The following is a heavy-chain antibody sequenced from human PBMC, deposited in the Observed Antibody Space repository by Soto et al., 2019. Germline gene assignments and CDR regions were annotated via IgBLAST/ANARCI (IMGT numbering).Heavy chain of an antibody. D-gene: IGHD3-3*01. CDR3: AKARRGGFLVWLLNDS. Sequence: HPGGSLRLSCAASGFTFSSYAMSWVRQAPGKGLEWVSAISGSGGSTYYADSVKGRFTISRDNSKNTLYLQMNSLRAEDTAVYYCAKARRGGFLVWLLNDSWGQGNLSTL. CDR2: ISGSGGST. CDR1: GFTFSSYA. V-gene: IGHV3-23*01. J-gene: IGHJ4*02.